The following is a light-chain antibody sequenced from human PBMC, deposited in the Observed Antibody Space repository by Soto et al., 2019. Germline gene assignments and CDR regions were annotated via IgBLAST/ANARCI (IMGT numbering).Light chain of an antibody. CDR1: QSVDSN. Sequence: EIVMTQSPATLSVSPGERATLSCRASQSVDSNLAWYQKKTGQAPRLFIFGASTRATGIPARFSGSGSGTEFTLTISRLQPDDFATYYCQQYNSYPITFGQGTRVDIK. J-gene: IGKJ5*01. V-gene: IGKV3D-15*01. CDR3: QQYNSYPIT. CDR2: GAS.